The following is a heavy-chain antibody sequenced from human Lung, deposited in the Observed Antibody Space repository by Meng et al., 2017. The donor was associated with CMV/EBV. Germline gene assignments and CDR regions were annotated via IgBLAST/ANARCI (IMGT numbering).Heavy chain of an antibody. V-gene: IGHV1-2*02. CDR3: ARGIIDSEGSRALDF. Sequence: IHWVRKRPGDGRRWGGVSAPASRNTAYGGNMQGGDTVTRDTCMNTVFLELTRLKCDDTGLYYCARGIIDSEGSRALDFWGQGTLVTVSS. CDR2: SAPASRNT. D-gene: IGHD3-22*01. J-gene: IGHJ4*02.